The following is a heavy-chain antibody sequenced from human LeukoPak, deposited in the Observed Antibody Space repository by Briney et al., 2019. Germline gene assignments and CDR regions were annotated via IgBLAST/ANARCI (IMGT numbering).Heavy chain of an antibody. Sequence: PGGSLRLSCAASGFTFRSYDMHWVRQATGKGLEWVSGIGTAGEIYYPGSVKGRFTISRENAKNSLYLQMNSLRAEDTAVYYCARGSRFGVVGRDAFDIWGQGTMVTVSS. V-gene: IGHV3-13*01. J-gene: IGHJ3*02. CDR2: IGTAGEI. CDR1: GFTFRSYD. D-gene: IGHD3-3*01. CDR3: ARGSRFGVVGRDAFDI.